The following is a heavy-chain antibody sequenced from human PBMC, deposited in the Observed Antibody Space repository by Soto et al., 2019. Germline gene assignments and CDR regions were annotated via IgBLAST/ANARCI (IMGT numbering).Heavy chain of an antibody. CDR3: ARDIAARPIRSYFDY. V-gene: IGHV3-33*01. CDR2: IWYDGSNK. J-gene: IGHJ4*02. CDR1: GFTFSSYG. Sequence: PGGSLRLSCAASGFTFSSYGMHWVRQAPGKGLEWVAVIWYDGSNKYYADSVKGRFTISRDNSKNTLYLQMNSLRAEDTAVCYCARDIAARPIRSYFDYWGQGTLVTVSS. D-gene: IGHD6-6*01.